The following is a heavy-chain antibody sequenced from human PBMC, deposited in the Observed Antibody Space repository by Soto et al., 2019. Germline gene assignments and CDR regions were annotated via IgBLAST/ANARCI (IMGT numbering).Heavy chain of an antibody. CDR3: ARGERERWLQSGGNYYYYGMDV. Sequence: GASVKVSCKASGYTFTGYYMHWVRQAPGQGLEWMGWINPNSGGTNYAQKFQGRVTMTRDTSISTAYMELSRLRSDDTAVYYCARGERERWLQSGGNYYYYGMDVWGQGTTVTVSS. CDR2: INPNSGGT. D-gene: IGHD5-12*01. V-gene: IGHV1-2*02. CDR1: GYTFTGYY. J-gene: IGHJ6*02.